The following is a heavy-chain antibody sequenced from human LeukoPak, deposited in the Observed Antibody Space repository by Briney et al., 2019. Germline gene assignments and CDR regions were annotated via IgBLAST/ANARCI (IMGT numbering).Heavy chain of an antibody. CDR2: TYYSGST. V-gene: IGHV4-59*08. Sequence: PSETLSLTCTVSGGSISSYYWSWIRQPPGKGLEWIGYTYYSGSTDYNPSLKSRVTISIDMSKNQFSLKLSSVTAADTAVYYCARRKGSYSYYDSSVYLHWFDPWGQGTLVTVSS. CDR3: ARRKGSYSYYDSSVYLHWFDP. CDR1: GGSISSYY. D-gene: IGHD3-22*01. J-gene: IGHJ5*02.